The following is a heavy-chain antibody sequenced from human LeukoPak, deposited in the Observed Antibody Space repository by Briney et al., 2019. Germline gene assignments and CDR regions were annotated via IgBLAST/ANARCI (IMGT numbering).Heavy chain of an antibody. CDR1: GYSFTSYC. J-gene: IGHJ3*01. Sequence: GESLKISWKVSGYSFTSYCIGWVRQLPGKGLEWMGIIYPGDAGPTYSPSFQGQVTISVDKSISTAYLQWSSLQASDPAMYYCGMSGDRVPLQDDVFDVWGQGTMVTVST. V-gene: IGHV5-51*01. CDR3: GMSGDRVPLQDDVFDV. D-gene: IGHD1-26*01. CDR2: IYPGDAGP.